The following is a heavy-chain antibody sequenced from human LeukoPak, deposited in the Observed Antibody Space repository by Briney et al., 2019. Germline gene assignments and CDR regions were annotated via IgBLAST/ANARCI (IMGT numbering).Heavy chain of an antibody. CDR1: GGTFSSYA. V-gene: IGHV1-18*01. CDR3: ARVGGRRIDY. CDR2: ISAYNGNT. D-gene: IGHD3-3*01. J-gene: IGHJ4*02. Sequence: ASVKVSCKASGGTFSSYAISWVRQAPGQGLEWMGWISAYNGNTNYAQKLQGRVTMTTDTSTSTAYMGLRSLRSDDTAVYYCARVGGRRIDYWGQGTLVTVSS.